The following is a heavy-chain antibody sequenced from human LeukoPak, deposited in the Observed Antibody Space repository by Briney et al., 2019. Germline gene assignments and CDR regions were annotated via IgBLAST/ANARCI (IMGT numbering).Heavy chain of an antibody. D-gene: IGHD2/OR15-2a*01. J-gene: IGHJ4*02. Sequence: SETLSLTCTVSGGSISSSSYYWGWIRQPPGKGLEWIGSIYYSGSTYYNPSLKSRVTISVDTSKNQFSLKLSSVAAADTAVYYCARMTTFSIFDYWGQGTLVTVSS. V-gene: IGHV4-39*07. CDR2: IYYSGST. CDR3: ARMTTFSIFDY. CDR1: GGSISSSSYY.